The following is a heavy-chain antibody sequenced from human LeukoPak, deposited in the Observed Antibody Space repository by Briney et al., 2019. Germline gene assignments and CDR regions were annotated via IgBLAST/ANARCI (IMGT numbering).Heavy chain of an antibody. J-gene: IGHJ4*02. V-gene: IGHV3-48*01. Sequence: GGSLRLSCAASGFTFSSYSMNWVRQAPGKGLEWVSYISSSSSTIYYADSMKGRFTVSRDNAKNSLYLQMDSLRAEDAAVYYCARTSGESTAALRAPFDYWGQGTLATVSS. CDR1: GFTFSSYS. D-gene: IGHD6-6*01. CDR3: ARTSGESTAALRAPFDY. CDR2: ISSSSSTI.